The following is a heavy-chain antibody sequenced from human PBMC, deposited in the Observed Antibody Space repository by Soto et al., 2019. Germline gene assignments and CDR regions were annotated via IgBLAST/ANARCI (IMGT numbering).Heavy chain of an antibody. CDR3: TRYLAAGDN. CDR2: INPASGST. Sequence: QVQLVQSGAEVRKPGASVKVSCRTSGYTFTHYYIHWVRQAPRQGLEWLGIINPASGSTNYAHEFQDRVTFTTDTSTTTCHLELTGGRAEDTTIFCFTRYLAAGDNWGQGTPGTVSP. V-gene: IGHV1-46*03. D-gene: IGHD6-13*01. CDR1: GYTFTHYY. J-gene: IGHJ4*02.